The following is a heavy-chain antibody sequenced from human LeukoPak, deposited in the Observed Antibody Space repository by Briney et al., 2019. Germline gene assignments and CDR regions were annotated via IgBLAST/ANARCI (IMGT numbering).Heavy chain of an antibody. Sequence: SETLSLTCTVSGGSISSYYWSWIRQPAGKGLEWIGRIYTSGSTNYNPSLKSRVTISVDTSKNQFSLKLSSVTAADTAVYYCARRQNCSSTSCYPYYFDYWGQGTLVTVSS. V-gene: IGHV4-4*07. D-gene: IGHD2-2*01. CDR2: IYTSGST. J-gene: IGHJ4*02. CDR3: ARRQNCSSTSCYPYYFDY. CDR1: GGSISSYY.